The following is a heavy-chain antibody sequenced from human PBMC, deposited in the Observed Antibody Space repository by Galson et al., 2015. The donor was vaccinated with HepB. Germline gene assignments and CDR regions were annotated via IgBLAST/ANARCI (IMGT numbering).Heavy chain of an antibody. CDR3: ARGRYSYYDSSGYSFDY. D-gene: IGHD3-22*01. V-gene: IGHV1-3*01. CDR2: INAGNGNT. J-gene: IGHJ4*02. CDR1: GYTFTSYA. Sequence: SVKVSCKASGYTFTSYAMHWVRQAPGQRLEWMGWINAGNGNTKYSQKFQGRVTITRDTSASTAYMELSSLRSEDTAVYYCARGRYSYYDSSGYSFDYWGQGTLVTVSS.